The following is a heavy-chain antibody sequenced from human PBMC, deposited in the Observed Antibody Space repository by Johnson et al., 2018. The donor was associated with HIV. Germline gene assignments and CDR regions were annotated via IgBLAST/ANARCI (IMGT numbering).Heavy chain of an antibody. CDR1: GFTFSSYG. Sequence: QEQLVESGGGVVQPGRSLRLSCAASGFTFSSYGMHWVRQAPGKGLEWVAVISYDGSNKYYADSVKGRFTISRDNSKNTLYLQMNSLRAEDTAVYYCAKALNYCTGGVCDAFDIWGQGTMVTVSS. CDR2: ISYDGSNK. V-gene: IGHV3-30*18. J-gene: IGHJ3*02. CDR3: AKALNYCTGGVCDAFDI. D-gene: IGHD2-8*02.